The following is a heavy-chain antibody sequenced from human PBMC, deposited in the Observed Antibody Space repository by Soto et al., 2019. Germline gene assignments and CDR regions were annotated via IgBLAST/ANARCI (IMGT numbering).Heavy chain of an antibody. CDR3: ARGRYGDY. J-gene: IGHJ4*02. CDR1: GYAFTTYG. Sequence: QVHLVQSGAEVQKPGASVKVSCKGSGYAFTTYGITWVRQAPGQGLEWMGWISAHNGNTNYAQKLQGSVTVTRDTSTSTAYMELRSLRSDDTAVYYCARGRYGDYWGQGALVTVSS. V-gene: IGHV1-18*01. D-gene: IGHD1-1*01. CDR2: ISAHNGNT.